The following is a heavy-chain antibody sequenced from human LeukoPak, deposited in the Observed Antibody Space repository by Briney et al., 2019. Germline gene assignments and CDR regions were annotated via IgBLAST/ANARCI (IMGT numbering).Heavy chain of an antibody. J-gene: IGHJ5*02. D-gene: IGHD6-6*01. CDR1: GFTFSSYS. Sequence: GGSLRLSCVASGFTFSSYSMNWVRQAPGKGLEWVSYISSSSSTIYYADSVKGRFTISRDNAKNSLYLQMNSLRAEDTAVYCCARERIAARCWFDPWGQGTLVTVPS. V-gene: IGHV3-48*01. CDR2: ISSSSSTI. CDR3: ARERIAARCWFDP.